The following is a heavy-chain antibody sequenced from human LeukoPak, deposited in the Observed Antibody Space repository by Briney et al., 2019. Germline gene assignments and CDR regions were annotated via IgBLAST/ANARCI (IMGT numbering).Heavy chain of an antibody. CDR2: INHSGST. CDR1: GGSFSGYY. J-gene: IGHJ6*03. V-gene: IGHV4-34*01. D-gene: IGHD1-26*01. Sequence: SETLSLTCAVYGGSFSGYYWSWIRQPPGKGLEWIGEINHSGSTNYNPSLKSRVTISVDTSKNQFSLKLSSVTAADTAVYYCASYSHYYYYMDVWGKGTTVTISS. CDR3: ASYSHYYYYMDV.